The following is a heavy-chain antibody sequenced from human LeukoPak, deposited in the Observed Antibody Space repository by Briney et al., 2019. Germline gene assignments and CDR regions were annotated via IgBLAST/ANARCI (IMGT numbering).Heavy chain of an antibody. CDR1: GFTFSSYS. J-gene: IGHJ4*02. D-gene: IGHD3-22*01. Sequence: GGSLRLSCAASGFTFSSYSVNWVRQAPGKGLEWVSSISSSSSYIYYADSVKGRFTISRDNAKNSLYLQMNSLRAEDTAVYYCARSCYYDSSGYYFPPVPLDYWGQGTLVTVSS. V-gene: IGHV3-21*01. CDR3: ARSCYYDSSGYYFPPVPLDY. CDR2: ISSSSSYI.